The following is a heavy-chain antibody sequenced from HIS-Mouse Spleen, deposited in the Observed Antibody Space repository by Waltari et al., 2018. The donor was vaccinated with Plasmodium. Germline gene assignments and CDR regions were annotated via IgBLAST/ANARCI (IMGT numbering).Heavy chain of an antibody. Sequence: EVQLFESGGGLVQPGGSLRLSCAASGFTFSSYAMSWVRRAPGKGLEWVSAMGGSGGIKYNAGSVKDRFPISRDNSKNKMYKQMNSLRAEDAAVDYWAKYSKGTGDLWDYWGQGALVTVSS. CDR3: AKYSKGTGDLWDY. V-gene: IGHV3-23*01. D-gene: IGHD7-27*01. J-gene: IGHJ4*02. CDR2: MGGSGGIK. CDR1: GFTFSSYA.